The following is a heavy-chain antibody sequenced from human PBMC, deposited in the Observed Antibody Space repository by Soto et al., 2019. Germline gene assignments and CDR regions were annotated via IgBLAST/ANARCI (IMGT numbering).Heavy chain of an antibody. CDR1: GYTFTGYY. D-gene: IGHD2-21*01. J-gene: IGHJ5*02. CDR2: INPNSGGT. V-gene: IGHV1-2*02. CDR3: ARDLAYCATGSCYAKWGS. Sequence: ASVKVSCKASGYTFTGYYMHWVRQAPGQGLEWMGWINPNSGGTNYAQKFQGRVTMTRDTSISTAYMELTSVTAADTAVYYCARDLAYCATGSCYAKWGSWGQGTLVTVSS.